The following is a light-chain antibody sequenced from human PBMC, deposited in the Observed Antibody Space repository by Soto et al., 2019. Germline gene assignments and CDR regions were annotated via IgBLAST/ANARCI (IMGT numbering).Light chain of an antibody. CDR3: QQYGSSPYT. J-gene: IGKJ2*01. V-gene: IGKV3-20*01. Sequence: EIVLTQSPGTLSLSPGERATLSCRASQSVSSSYLVWYQQKPGQAPRLLIYGASSRATGIPDRFSGSGSGTDFARTISRLEPEDFVVYYCQQYGSSPYTFGQGTKLEIK. CDR2: GAS. CDR1: QSVSSSY.